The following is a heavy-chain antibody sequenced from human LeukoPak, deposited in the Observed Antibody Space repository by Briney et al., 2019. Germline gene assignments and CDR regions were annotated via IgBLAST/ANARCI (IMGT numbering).Heavy chain of an antibody. CDR1: GGSVTTYGSC. J-gene: IGHJ4*02. D-gene: IGHD1-26*01. Sequence: PSETLSLTCTVSGGSVTTYGSCWSWIRQPPGKGLEWIGYVYNSGSTDYNPSLKSRVTISVDTSKNQFSLKVNSVTASDTAVYYCVRDRELYYWGQGILVTVSS. V-gene: IGHV4-61*08. CDR2: VYNSGST. CDR3: VRDRELYY.